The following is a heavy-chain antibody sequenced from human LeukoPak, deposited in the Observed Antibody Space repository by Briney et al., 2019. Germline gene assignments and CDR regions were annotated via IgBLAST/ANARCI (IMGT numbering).Heavy chain of an antibody. V-gene: IGHV4-4*07. D-gene: IGHD3-22*01. Sequence: SETLSLTCTVSGGSISNYYWSWIRQPAGKGLEWIGRIYTSGSTNYNPSLKSRVTMSVDTSKNQFSLKLSSVTAADTAVYYCARAGYYYDSSGFDWYFDLWGRGTLVTVSS. CDR3: ARAGYYYDSSGFDWYFDL. CDR1: GGSISNYY. CDR2: IYTSGST. J-gene: IGHJ2*01.